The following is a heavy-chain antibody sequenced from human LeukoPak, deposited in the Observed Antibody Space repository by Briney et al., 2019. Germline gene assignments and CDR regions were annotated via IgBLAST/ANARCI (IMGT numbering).Heavy chain of an antibody. D-gene: IGHD1-1*01. Sequence: PGGSLRLSCAASGFTFSNYWRHWVRQAPGKGLVWVSRINGDGSDISYADFVKGRFTISRDNAKNTLSLQMDSLTDDDTALYYCPGGFGHNWSPFENWGQGTLVAVSS. CDR3: PGGFGHNWSPFEN. V-gene: IGHV3-74*01. CDR1: GFTFSNYW. J-gene: IGHJ4*02. CDR2: INGDGSDI.